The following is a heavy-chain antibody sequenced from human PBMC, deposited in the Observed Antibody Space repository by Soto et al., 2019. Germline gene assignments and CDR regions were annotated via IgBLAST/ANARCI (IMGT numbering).Heavy chain of an antibody. V-gene: IGHV1-2*04. D-gene: IGHD6-13*01. CDR3: ARGTYRDYSSWSGIYYYYYGMDV. CDR2: INPNSGGT. J-gene: IGHJ6*02. CDR1: GYTFTGHY. Sequence: GASVKVSCKASGYTFTGHYMHWVRQAPGQGLEWMGWINPNSGGTNYAQKFQGWVTMTRDTSISTAYMELSRLRSDDTAVYYCARGTYRDYSSWSGIYYYYYGMDVWGQGTTVTVSS.